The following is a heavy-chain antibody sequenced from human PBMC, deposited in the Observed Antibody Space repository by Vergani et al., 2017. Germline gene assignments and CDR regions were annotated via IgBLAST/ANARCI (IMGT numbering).Heavy chain of an antibody. CDR2: IYYSGST. CDR3: ARGVVSVTGTDYFYYGLDV. Sequence: QVQLQESGPGLVKPSQTLSLTCTVSGGSISSGGYYWTWIRQHPGRGLEWIGYIYYSGSTYYSPSLKSRVTISLDTSKNQFSLTLTSVTSADTAVYYCARGVVSVTGTDYFYYGLDVWGQGTAVTVSS. V-gene: IGHV4-31*03. CDR1: GGSISSGGYY. J-gene: IGHJ6*02. D-gene: IGHD6-19*01.